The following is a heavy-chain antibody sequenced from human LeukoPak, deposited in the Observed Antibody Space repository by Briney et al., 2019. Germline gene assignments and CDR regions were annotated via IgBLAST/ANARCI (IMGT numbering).Heavy chain of an antibody. J-gene: IGHJ6*03. CDR2: IYTSGST. D-gene: IGHD6-19*01. CDR1: GGSISSYY. V-gene: IGHV4-4*09. CDR3: ASPGIAVAGYYYYYYMDV. Sequence: SETLSLTCTVSGGSISSYYWSWIRQPPGKGLEWIGYIYTSGSTNYSPSLKSRVTISVDTSKNQFSLKLSSVTAADTAVYYCASPGIAVAGYYYYYYMDVWGKGTTVTVSS.